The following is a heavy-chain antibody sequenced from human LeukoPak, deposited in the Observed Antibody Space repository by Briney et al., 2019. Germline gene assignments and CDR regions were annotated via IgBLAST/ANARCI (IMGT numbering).Heavy chain of an antibody. J-gene: IGHJ4*02. D-gene: IGHD5-12*01. CDR2: MNPNSGNT. CDR3: ARSVGGYANLDY. Sequence: ASVKDSCKASGYTFTSYDINWVRQATGQGLEWMGWMNPNSGNTGYAQKFQGRVTMTRNTSISTAYMELSSLRSEDTAVYYCARSVGGYANLDYWGQGTLVTVSS. V-gene: IGHV1-8*01. CDR1: GYTFTSYD.